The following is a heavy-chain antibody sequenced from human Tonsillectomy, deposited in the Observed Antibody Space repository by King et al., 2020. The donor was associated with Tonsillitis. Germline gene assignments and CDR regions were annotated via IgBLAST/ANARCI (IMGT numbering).Heavy chain of an antibody. CDR3: ATGYSSGWSFAFDI. J-gene: IGHJ3*02. CDR2: FDPEDGET. CDR1: GYTLTELS. Sequence: QLVQSGAEVKKPGASVKVSCKVSGYTLTELSMHWVRQAPGKGLEWMGGFDPEDGETIYGQKFQGRVSMTEDTSTDTAYMELSSLRSEDTAVYYCATGYSSGWSFAFDIWGQGTMVTVSS. D-gene: IGHD6-19*01. V-gene: IGHV1-24*01.